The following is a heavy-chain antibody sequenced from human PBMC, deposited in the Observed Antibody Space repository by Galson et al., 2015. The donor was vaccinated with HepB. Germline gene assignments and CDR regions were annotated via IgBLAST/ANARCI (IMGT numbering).Heavy chain of an antibody. Sequence: SLRLSCAASGFTVSSNYMSWVRQAPGKGLEWVSVIYSGGSTYYADSVKGRFTISRDNSKNTRYLQMNSLRAEDTAVYYCASGASPYYDFWSGYYKAYYYGMDVWGQGTTVTVSS. V-gene: IGHV3-53*01. J-gene: IGHJ6*02. D-gene: IGHD3-3*01. CDR1: GFTVSSNY. CDR3: ASGASPYYDFWSGYYKAYYYGMDV. CDR2: IYSGGST.